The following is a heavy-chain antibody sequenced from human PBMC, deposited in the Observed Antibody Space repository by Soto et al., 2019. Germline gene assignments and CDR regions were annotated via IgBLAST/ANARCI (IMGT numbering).Heavy chain of an antibody. CDR3: ARSNYYDSSGYYYPNFDY. D-gene: IGHD3-22*01. CDR2: IWYDGSNK. CDR1: RFTFRTYG. Sequence: GGSLRLSCAASRFTFRTYGMHWVRQAPGKGLEWVAVIWYDGSNKYYADSVKGRFTISRDNSKNTLYLQMNSLRAEDTAVYYCARSNYYDSSGYYYPNFDYWGQGTLVTVSS. J-gene: IGHJ4*02. V-gene: IGHV3-33*01.